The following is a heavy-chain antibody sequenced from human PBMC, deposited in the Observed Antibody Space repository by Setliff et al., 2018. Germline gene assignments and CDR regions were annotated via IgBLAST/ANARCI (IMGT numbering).Heavy chain of an antibody. CDR2: IYHSGST. CDR3: ARHVYGSGSYYNWFDP. CDR1: GYSISSGYY. V-gene: IGHV4-38-2*01. D-gene: IGHD3-10*01. J-gene: IGHJ5*02. Sequence: SETLSLTFAVSGYSISSGYYWGWIRQPPGKGLEWIGSIYHSGSTYYNPSLKSRVTISVDTSKNQFSLKLSSVTAADTAVYYCARHVYGSGSYYNWFDPWGQGTLVTVSS.